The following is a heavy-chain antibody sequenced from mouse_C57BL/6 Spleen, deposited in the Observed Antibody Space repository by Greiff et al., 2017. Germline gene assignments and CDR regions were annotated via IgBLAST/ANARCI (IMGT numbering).Heavy chain of an antibody. D-gene: IGHD1-1*01. J-gene: IGHJ2*01. CDR1: GFTFSDYY. Sequence: DVKLVESEGGLVQPGSSMKLSCTASGFTFSDYYMAWVRQVPEKGLEWVANINYDGSSTYYLDSLKSRFIISRDNAKNILYLQMSSLKSEDTATYYCAREGLRDYYFDYWGQGTTLTVSS. CDR2: INYDGSST. CDR3: AREGLRDYYFDY. V-gene: IGHV5-16*01.